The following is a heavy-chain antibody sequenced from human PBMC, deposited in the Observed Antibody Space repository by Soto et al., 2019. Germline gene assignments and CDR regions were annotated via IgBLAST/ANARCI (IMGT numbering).Heavy chain of an antibody. D-gene: IGHD1-1*01. CDR2: FSGGSGAI. J-gene: IGHJ4*02. CDR3: ARWNGFGDS. V-gene: IGHV3-23*01. CDR1: GFSLGPYG. Sequence: PGGSLRLSCAVSGFSLGPYGVTWVRQTPEKGLEWVTGFSGGSGAIFYADSVRGRFTIPRDSSTAYLQMNNLRPEDTAVYFCARWNGFGDSWGQGSLVTVSS.